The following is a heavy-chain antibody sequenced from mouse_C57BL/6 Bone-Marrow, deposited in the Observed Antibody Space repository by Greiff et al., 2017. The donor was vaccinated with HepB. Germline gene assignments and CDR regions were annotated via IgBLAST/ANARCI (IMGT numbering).Heavy chain of an antibody. CDR1: GFTFTDYY. CDR3: ARYIRLGYFDV. CDR2: IRNKANGYTT. D-gene: IGHD2-10*02. V-gene: IGHV7-3*01. Sequence: EVKLMESGGGLVQPGGSLSLSCAASGFTFTDYYMSWVRQPPGKALEWLGFIRNKANGYTTEYSASVKGRFTISRDNSQIILYLQMNALRAEDSATYYCARYIRLGYFDVWGTGTTVTVSS. J-gene: IGHJ1*03.